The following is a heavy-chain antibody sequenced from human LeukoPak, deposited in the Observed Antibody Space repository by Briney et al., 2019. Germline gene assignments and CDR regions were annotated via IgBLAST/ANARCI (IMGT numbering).Heavy chain of an antibody. J-gene: IGHJ3*02. D-gene: IGHD3-22*01. CDR1: GGSISSSNYY. CDR3: ARVTPDDYYDSSGLFDI. Sequence: SETLSLTCSVSGGSISSSNYYWDLIRQSPGKGLEWIGSIYSSGSTYYNPSLKSRVTISVDTSKNQFSLKLSSVTAADTAVYYCARVTPDDYYDSSGLFDIWGQGTMVTVSS. CDR2: IYSSGST. V-gene: IGHV4-39*07.